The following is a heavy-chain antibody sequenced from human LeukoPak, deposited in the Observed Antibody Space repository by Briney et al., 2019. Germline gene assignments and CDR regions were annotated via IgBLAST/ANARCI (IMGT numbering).Heavy chain of an antibody. V-gene: IGHV4-38-2*02. J-gene: IGHJ4*02. Sequence: SETLYLTCTVSGYSISSGYYWGWIRQPPGKGLEWIGSIYHSGSTYYNPSLKSRVTISVDTSKNQFSLKLSSVTAADTAVYYCARVSSGYDSLDYWGQGTLVTVSS. CDR2: IYHSGST. D-gene: IGHD5-12*01. CDR1: GYSISSGYY. CDR3: ARVSSGYDSLDY.